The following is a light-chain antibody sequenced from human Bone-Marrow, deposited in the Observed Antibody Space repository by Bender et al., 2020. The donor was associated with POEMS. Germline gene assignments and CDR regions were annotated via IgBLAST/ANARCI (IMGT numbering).Light chain of an antibody. CDR1: SSYVGPYKY. V-gene: IGLV2-11*01. J-gene: IGLJ2*01. Sequence: QSALTQPRSVSGSPGQSVSISCSGTSSYVGPYKYMSWYQQHPGRAPKLLIYDVTERPAGVPDRFSASRSGNTASLTIFGLQPEDEAEYFCSSFGGFNRLVFGGGTRVTVL. CDR2: DVT. CDR3: SSFGGFNRLV.